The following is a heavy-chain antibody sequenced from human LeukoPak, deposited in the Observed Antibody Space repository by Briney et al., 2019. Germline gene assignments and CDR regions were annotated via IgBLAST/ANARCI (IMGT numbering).Heavy chain of an antibody. J-gene: IGHJ4*02. D-gene: IGHD3-10*01. CDR3: AKTYGSGSYYADY. V-gene: IGHV3-33*06. CDR2: IRYDGSNK. CDR1: GFTFSSYG. Sequence: GGSLRLSCAASGFTFSSYGMHWVRQAPGKGLEWVAVIRYDGSNKYYADSVKGRFTISRDNSKNTLYLQMNSLRAEDTAVYYCAKTYGSGSYYADYWGQGTLVTVSS.